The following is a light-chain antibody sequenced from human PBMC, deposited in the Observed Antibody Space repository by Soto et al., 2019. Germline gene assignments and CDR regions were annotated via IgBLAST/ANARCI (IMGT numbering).Light chain of an antibody. CDR1: NSDVGGYNL. CDR2: AVS. CDR3: SSYTSSSTPYV. Sequence: QSVLTQPRSVSGSTGQPVSISCTGTNSDVGGYNLVSWYQQLPGKAPKLIISAVSYRPSGVSNRFSGSKSGNTASLTISGLQAEDEADYYCSSYTSSSTPYVFGTGTNVTVL. V-gene: IGLV2-14*03. J-gene: IGLJ1*01.